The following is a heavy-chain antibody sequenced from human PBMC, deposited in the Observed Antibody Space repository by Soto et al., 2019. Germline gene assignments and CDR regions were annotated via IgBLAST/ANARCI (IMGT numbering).Heavy chain of an antibody. CDR3: ARESLGGSWYDYYYYGMDV. CDR1: GFTFSSYW. J-gene: IGHJ6*02. Sequence: GGSLRLSCAASGFTFSSYWMHWVRQAPGKGLVWVSRINSDGSSTSYADAVKGRFSISRDNAKNTLYLQMNSLRADDTDVYHCARESLGGSWYDYYYYGMDVWGQGTTVTVSS. D-gene: IGHD6-13*01. CDR2: INSDGSST. V-gene: IGHV3-74*01.